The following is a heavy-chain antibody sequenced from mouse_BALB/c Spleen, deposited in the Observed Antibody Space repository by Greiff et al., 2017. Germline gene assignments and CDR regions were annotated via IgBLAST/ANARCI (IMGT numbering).Heavy chain of an antibody. D-gene: IGHD1-1*01. V-gene: IGHV5-4*02. CDR3: ARDGLYYGYGYFDV. CDR1: GFTFSDYY. CDR2: ISDGGSYT. J-gene: IGHJ1*01. Sequence: EVKLVESGGGLVKPGGSLKLSCAASGFTFSDYYMYWVRQTPEKRLEWVATISDGGSYTYYPDSVKGRFTISRDNAKNNLYLQMSSLKSEDTAMYYCARDGLYYGYGYFDVWGAGTTVTVSS.